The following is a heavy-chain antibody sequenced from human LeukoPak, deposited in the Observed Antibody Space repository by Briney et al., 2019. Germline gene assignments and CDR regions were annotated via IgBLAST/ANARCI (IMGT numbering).Heavy chain of an antibody. CDR2: INHSGST. CDR3: ARPAGYSFGQRYIGY. CDR1: GGSFSGYY. D-gene: IGHD6-13*01. Sequence: PSETLSLTCAVYGGSFSGYYWSWIRQPPGKGLEWIGEINHSGSTNYNPSLKSRVTISVDTSKNQFSLKLSSVTAADTAVYYCARPAGYSFGQRYIGYWGQGTLVTVSS. J-gene: IGHJ4*02. V-gene: IGHV4-34*01.